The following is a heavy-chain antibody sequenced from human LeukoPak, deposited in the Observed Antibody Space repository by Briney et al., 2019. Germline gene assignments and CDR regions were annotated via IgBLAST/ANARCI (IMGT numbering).Heavy chain of an antibody. CDR2: ISYDGSNK. D-gene: IGHD2/OR15-2a*01. J-gene: IGHJ5*02. V-gene: IGHV3-30-3*01. Sequence: PGRSLRLSCAASGFTFSSYAMRWVRQAPGKGLEWVAVISYDGSNKYYADSVKGRFTISRDNSKNTLYLQMNSLRAEDTAVYYCARDAWLTSTSMTWNWFDPWGQGTLVTVSS. CDR3: ARDAWLTSTSMTWNWFDP. CDR1: GFTFSSYA.